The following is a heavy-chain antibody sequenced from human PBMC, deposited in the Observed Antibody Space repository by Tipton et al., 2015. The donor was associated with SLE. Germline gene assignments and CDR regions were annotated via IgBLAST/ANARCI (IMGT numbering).Heavy chain of an antibody. CDR1: GGSISSYY. J-gene: IGHJ5*02. CDR2: IYYSGST. D-gene: IGHD2-2*01. Sequence: LRLSCTVSGGSISSYYWSWIRQPPGKGLEWIGYIYYSGSTNYNPSLKSRVTISVDTSKNQFSLKLSSVTAADTAVYYCARGYCSSTSCYGVWFDPWGQGTLVTFSS. V-gene: IGHV4-59*01. CDR3: ARGYCSSTSCYGVWFDP.